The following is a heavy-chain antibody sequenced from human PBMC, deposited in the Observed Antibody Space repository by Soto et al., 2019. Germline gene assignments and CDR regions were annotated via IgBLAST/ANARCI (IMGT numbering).Heavy chain of an antibody. CDR3: ARHDCISSSCYYYYYYVMDV. D-gene: IGHD2-2*01. CDR1: GDTFSSYA. J-gene: IGHJ6*02. V-gene: IGHV1-69*12. Sequence: QVQLVQSGAEVKKPGSSVKVSCKASGDTFSSYAISWVRQAPGQGLEWMGGIIPFFDTANYAQQFQGRVTSTEDEYTSTAYRELSSLRSEDTAVYYCARHDCISSSCYYYYYYVMDVWGQGTTVTVSS. CDR2: IIPFFDTA.